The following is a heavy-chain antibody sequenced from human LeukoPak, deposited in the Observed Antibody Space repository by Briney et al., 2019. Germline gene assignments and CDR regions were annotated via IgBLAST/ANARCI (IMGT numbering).Heavy chain of an antibody. V-gene: IGHV4-4*02. CDR3: ARDPGYYGSGTRGAFDI. Sequence: PSETLSLTCAASGGSISSSNWWSWVRQPPGKGLEWIGEIYHSGSTNYNPSFKSRVTMSVDTSKNQFSLKLSSVTAADTAVYYCARDPGYYGSGTRGAFDIWGQGTMVTVSS. CDR2: IYHSGST. CDR1: GGSISSSNW. D-gene: IGHD3-10*01. J-gene: IGHJ3*02.